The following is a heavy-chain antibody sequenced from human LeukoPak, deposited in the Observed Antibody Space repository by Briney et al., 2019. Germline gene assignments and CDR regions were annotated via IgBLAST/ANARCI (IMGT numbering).Heavy chain of an antibody. CDR3: ASGSMITFGGVIVPYYFDY. Sequence: SETLSLTCTVSGGSISSYYWSWIRQPPGKGLEWIGYIYYSGSTNYNPSLKSRVTISVDTSKNQFSLKLSSVTAADTAVYYCASGSMITFGGVIVPYYFDYWGQGTLVTVSS. V-gene: IGHV4-59*01. CDR2: IYYSGST. J-gene: IGHJ4*02. CDR1: GGSISSYY. D-gene: IGHD3-16*02.